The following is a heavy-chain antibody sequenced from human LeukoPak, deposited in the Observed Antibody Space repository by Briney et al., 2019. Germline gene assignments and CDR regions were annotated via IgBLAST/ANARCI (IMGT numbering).Heavy chain of an antibody. J-gene: IGHJ4*02. D-gene: IGHD3-22*01. CDR1: GYTFTSYG. Sequence: GASVKVSCKASGYTFTSYGISWVRQAPGQGLEWMGWISAYNGNTNYAQKLQGRVTVTTDTSTSTAYMELRSLRSDDTAVYYCARVVYYYDSSGASDYYFDYWGQGTLVTVSS. CDR3: ARVVYYYDSSGASDYYFDY. V-gene: IGHV1-18*01. CDR2: ISAYNGNT.